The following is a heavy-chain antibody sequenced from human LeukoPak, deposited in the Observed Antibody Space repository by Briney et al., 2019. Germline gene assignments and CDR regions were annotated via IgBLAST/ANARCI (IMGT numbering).Heavy chain of an antibody. CDR2: INPNSGGT. CDR1: GYTLTGYY. CDR3: ARGGAVFNIFYYYMDV. J-gene: IGHJ6*03. D-gene: IGHD3-9*01. Sequence: ASVKVSCKASGYTLTGYYMHWVRQAPGQGLEWMGWINPNSGGTNYAQKFQGRVTMTRDTSISTAYMELSRLRSDDTAVYYCARGGAVFNIFYYYMDVWGKGTTVTISS. V-gene: IGHV1-2*02.